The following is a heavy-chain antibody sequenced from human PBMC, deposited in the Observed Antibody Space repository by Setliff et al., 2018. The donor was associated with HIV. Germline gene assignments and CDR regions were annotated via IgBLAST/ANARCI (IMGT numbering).Heavy chain of an antibody. CDR1: GFTFNNAW. CDR2: IKSNTDGGTT. Sequence: GGSLRLSCAASGFTFNNAWMSWVRQAPGKGLEWIGRIKSNTDGGTTDYAAPVKGRFTISRDDSKNTLYLQMNSLKTEDTAVYYCTTRIAAAGPVDYWGQGTLVTVSS. D-gene: IGHD6-13*01. V-gene: IGHV3-15*01. CDR3: TTRIAAAGPVDY. J-gene: IGHJ4*02.